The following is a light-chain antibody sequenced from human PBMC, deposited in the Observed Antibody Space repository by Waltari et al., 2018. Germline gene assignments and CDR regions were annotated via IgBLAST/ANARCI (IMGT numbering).Light chain of an antibody. CDR3: SSYTSSSTRV. J-gene: IGLJ2*01. CDR1: SSDVGGYNY. Sequence: QSALTQPASVSGSPGQSITISCPGPSSDVGGYNYVPWYQHHPGKAPKLMIYEVSNRPSGVSNRFSGSKSGNTASLTISGLQAEDEADYYCSSYTSSSTRVFGGGTKLTVL. V-gene: IGLV2-14*01. CDR2: EVS.